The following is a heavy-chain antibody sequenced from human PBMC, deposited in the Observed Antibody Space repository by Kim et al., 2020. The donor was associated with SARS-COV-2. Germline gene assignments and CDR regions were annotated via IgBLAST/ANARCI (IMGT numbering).Heavy chain of an antibody. D-gene: IGHD2-21*01. CDR2: ISTRGESI. CDR3: ARSGNGYNAFGF. CDR1: GLSFSASY. V-gene: IGHV3-11*01. Sequence: GGSLRLSCAASGLSFSASYMNWVRQAPGKGLEWLSFISTRGESIFYADSVEGRFTISRDNAKNSLYLQMNYLRDEDTAVYYCARSGNGYNAFGFWGQG. J-gene: IGHJ4*02.